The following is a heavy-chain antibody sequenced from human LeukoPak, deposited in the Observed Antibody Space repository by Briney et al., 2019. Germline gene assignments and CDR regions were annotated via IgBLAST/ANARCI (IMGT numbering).Heavy chain of an antibody. V-gene: IGHV3-23*01. Sequence: GGSLRLSCAASGFTFSNYAMSWVRQAPGKGLEWVSAISGSDGSTYYADSVKGRFTISRDNSKNTLYLQMNSLRAEDTAVYYCAKYMIRGVIPRGSFDYWGQGTLVTVSS. J-gene: IGHJ4*02. CDR3: AKYMIRGVIPRGSFDY. CDR2: ISGSDGST. CDR1: GFTFSNYA. D-gene: IGHD3-10*01.